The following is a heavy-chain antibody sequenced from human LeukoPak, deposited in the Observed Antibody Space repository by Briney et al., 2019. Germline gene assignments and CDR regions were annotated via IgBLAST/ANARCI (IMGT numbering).Heavy chain of an antibody. CDR3: ATRPGYSSGWSAG. D-gene: IGHD6-19*01. CDR2: INPNDGDT. V-gene: IGHV1-2*02. CDR1: GYTFTDYY. Sequence: ASVKVSCKASGYTFTDYYMHWVRQAPGQGFEWMGWINPNDGDTNYAQKFQGRVTMTEDTSTDTAYMELSSLRSEDTAVYYCATRPGYSSGWSAGWGQGTLVTVSS. J-gene: IGHJ4*02.